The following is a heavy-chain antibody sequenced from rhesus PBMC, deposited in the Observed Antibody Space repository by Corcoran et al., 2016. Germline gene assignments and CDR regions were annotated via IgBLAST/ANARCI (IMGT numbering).Heavy chain of an antibody. CDR3: AKDRQSGAALDY. CDR1: GFPFSNYG. Sequence: EVQLVETGGGLVQPGGSLRLSCPASGFPFSNYGMSWVRQAPGKGLEWVSGINYSGGSTYYADSVKGRFTVSRDNSKNTLSLQMTSLRAEDTAVYYCAKDRQSGAALDYWGQGVLVTVSS. CDR2: INYSGGST. J-gene: IGHJ4*01. V-gene: IGHV3S5*01. D-gene: IGHD3-34*01.